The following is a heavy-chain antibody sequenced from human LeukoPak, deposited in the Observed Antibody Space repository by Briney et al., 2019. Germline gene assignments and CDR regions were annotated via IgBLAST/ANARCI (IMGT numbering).Heavy chain of an antibody. V-gene: IGHV4-59*01. J-gene: IGHJ4*02. CDR1: GGSMVSYH. CDR3: ARGGLLWFGELSNPFDY. Sequence: SETLSLTCNVSGGSMVSYHWSWIRQPPGKGLEWIGYIYYSGSTNYNPSLKSRVTISVDTSKNQFSLKLSSVTAADTAVYYCARGGLLWFGELSNPFDYWGQGTLVTVSS. D-gene: IGHD3-10*01. CDR2: IYYSGST.